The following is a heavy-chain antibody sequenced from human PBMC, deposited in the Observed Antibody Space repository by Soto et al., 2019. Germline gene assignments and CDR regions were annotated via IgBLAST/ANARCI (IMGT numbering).Heavy chain of an antibody. J-gene: IGHJ6*02. D-gene: IGHD3-10*01. Sequence: QVQLAESGGGVVQPGRSLRLSCAASGFTFSSYGMHWVRQAPGKGLEWVAVISYDGSNKYYADSVKGRFTISRDNSKNTLYLQMNSLRAEDTAVYYCAKDQLRGVRGVITYYYGMAVWGQGTTVTVSS. CDR3: AKDQLRGVRGVITYYYGMAV. CDR2: ISYDGSNK. V-gene: IGHV3-30*18. CDR1: GFTFSSYG.